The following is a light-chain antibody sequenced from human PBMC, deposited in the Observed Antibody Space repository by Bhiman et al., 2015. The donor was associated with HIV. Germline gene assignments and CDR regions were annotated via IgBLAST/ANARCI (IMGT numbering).Light chain of an antibody. J-gene: IGLJ2*01. CDR3: SSYTTSSTVV. V-gene: IGLV2-14*01. CDR1: SSDVGGYNY. Sequence: QSALTQPASVSGSPGQSITISCTGTSSDVGGYNYVSWYQQHPDKAPKLMIFEVTFRPSGVSNRFSGSKSGNTASLIISGLQAEDEADYYCSSYTTSSTVVFGGGTNLTVL. CDR2: EVT.